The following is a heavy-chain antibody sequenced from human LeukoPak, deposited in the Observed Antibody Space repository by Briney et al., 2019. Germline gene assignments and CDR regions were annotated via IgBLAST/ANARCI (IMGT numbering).Heavy chain of an antibody. J-gene: IGHJ4*02. Sequence: GGSLRLSCAASGFTFSSYAMSWVRQAPGKELEWVSVIYSGGDTYYADSVKGRSTISRDNSKNTLYLQMNSLRAEDTAVYYCARALRSESDYWGQGTLVTVSS. D-gene: IGHD1-14*01. V-gene: IGHV3-66*01. CDR1: GFTFSSYA. CDR2: IYSGGDT. CDR3: ARALRSESDY.